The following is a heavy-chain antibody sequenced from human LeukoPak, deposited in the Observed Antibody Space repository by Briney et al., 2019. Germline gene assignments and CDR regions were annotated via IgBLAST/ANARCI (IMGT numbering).Heavy chain of an antibody. CDR2: IIGSGGTT. CDR3: ARPHEGFDY. J-gene: IGHJ4*02. CDR1: GLTFSSYV. Sequence: GGSLRLSCAASGLTFSSYVVGWVRQAPGKGLEWVSLIIGSGGTTYYADSVKGRFTISRDNAKNSLYLQMNSLRAEDTAVYYCARPHEGFDYWGQGTLVTVSS. V-gene: IGHV3-23*01.